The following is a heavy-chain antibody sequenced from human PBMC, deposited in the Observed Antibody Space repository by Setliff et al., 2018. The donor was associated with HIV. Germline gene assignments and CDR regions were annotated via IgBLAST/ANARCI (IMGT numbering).Heavy chain of an antibody. Sequence: ASVKVSCKASGYIFISYGFSWVRQAPGQGLEWMGWISAYNGNTNYAQKLQGRVTMTTDTSTSTAYMELRNLRSDDTAVYYCSRAPKRVYYYGSGTYLHDSFDIWGQGTMVTVSS. CDR1: GYIFISYG. V-gene: IGHV1-18*01. D-gene: IGHD3-10*01. CDR3: SRAPKRVYYYGSGTYLHDSFDI. J-gene: IGHJ3*02. CDR2: ISAYNGNT.